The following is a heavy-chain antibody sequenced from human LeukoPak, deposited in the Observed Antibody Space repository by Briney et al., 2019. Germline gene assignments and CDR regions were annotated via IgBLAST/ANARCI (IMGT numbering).Heavy chain of an antibody. V-gene: IGHV3-43D*04. CDR3: AKDITWGYGSGSYCMDV. D-gene: IGHD3-10*01. CDR2: IIWDGGST. J-gene: IGHJ6*03. CDR1: GFTFDDYA. Sequence: GGSLRLSCAVSGFTFDDYAMHWARKAPGKGLEWVSLIIWDGGSTYYADSVKGRFTISRDNSKNSLYLQMNSLRAEGTALYYCAKDITWGYGSGSYCMDVWGKGTTVTVSS.